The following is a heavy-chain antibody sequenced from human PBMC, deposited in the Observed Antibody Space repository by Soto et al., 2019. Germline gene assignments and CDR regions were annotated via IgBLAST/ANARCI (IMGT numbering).Heavy chain of an antibody. Sequence: ASVKVSCKASGYTFTSYAMHWVRQAPGQRLEWMGWINAGNGNTKYSQKFQGRVTITRDTSASTAYMELSSLRSEDTAVYYCAREGCHDYCNGMDAWGQGTTVTVSS. CDR3: AREGCHDYCNGMDA. V-gene: IGHV1-3*01. CDR2: INAGNGNT. D-gene: IGHD2-15*01. CDR1: GYTFTSYA. J-gene: IGHJ6*02.